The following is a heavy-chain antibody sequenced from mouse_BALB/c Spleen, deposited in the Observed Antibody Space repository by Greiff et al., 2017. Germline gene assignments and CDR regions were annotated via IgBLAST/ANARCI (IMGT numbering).Heavy chain of an antibody. CDR2: INPSNGRT. V-gene: IGHV1S81*02. CDR1: GYTFTSYW. CDR3: ARSDLLWLRRNFDY. Sequence: QVQLQQPGAELVKPGASVKLSCKASGYTFTSYWMHWVKQRPGQGLEWIGEINPSNGRTNYNEKFKSKATLTVDKSSSTAYMQLSSLTSEDSAVYYCARSDLLWLRRNFDYWGQGTTLTVSS. D-gene: IGHD2-2*01. J-gene: IGHJ2*01.